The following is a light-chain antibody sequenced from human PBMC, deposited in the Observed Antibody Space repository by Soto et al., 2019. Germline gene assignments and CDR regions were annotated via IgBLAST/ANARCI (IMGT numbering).Light chain of an antibody. J-gene: IGKJ4*01. V-gene: IGKV3-20*01. CDR1: QSVSNNY. CDR2: GAS. Sequence: EIVLTQSPGTLSLSPWERATLSCMASQSVSNNYLAWYQQKPGQAPRLLIYGASNRATGIPARFSGSGSGTDFTLTISSLEPDDFAVYHCQQYNNSRLAFGGGTKVDIK. CDR3: QQYNNSRLA.